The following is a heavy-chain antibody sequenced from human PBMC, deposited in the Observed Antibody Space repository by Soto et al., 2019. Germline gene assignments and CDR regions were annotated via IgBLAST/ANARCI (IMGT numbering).Heavy chain of an antibody. Sequence: PGESLNLSCKGSGYSFTSYWISWVRQMPGKGLEWMGRIDPSDSYTNYSPSFQGHVTISADKSISTAYLQWSSLKASDTAMYYCASDTNTAFDYWGQGTLVTVSS. CDR3: ASDTNTAFDY. V-gene: IGHV5-10-1*01. CDR2: IDPSDSYT. CDR1: GYSFTSYW. J-gene: IGHJ4*02.